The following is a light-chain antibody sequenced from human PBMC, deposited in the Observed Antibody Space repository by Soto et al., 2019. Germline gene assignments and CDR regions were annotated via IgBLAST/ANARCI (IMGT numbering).Light chain of an antibody. CDR3: QQYYSYPLT. J-gene: IGKJ4*01. V-gene: IGKV1-8*01. CDR1: QSVSSY. Sequence: AIRMTQSPSSFSASTGDRVTITCRANQSVSSYLAWYQQKPGKAPNLLIYAASTLQSGVPSRFSGSGSGTDFTLTNSSLQSEDFATYYYQQYYSYPLTFGGGTKVEIK. CDR2: AAS.